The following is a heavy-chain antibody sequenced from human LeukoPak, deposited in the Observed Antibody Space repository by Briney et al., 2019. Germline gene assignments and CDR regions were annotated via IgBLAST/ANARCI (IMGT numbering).Heavy chain of an antibody. CDR1: GYSFTSYW. CDR2: IYPGDSDT. Sequence: GESLKISCKGSGYSFTSYWIGWVRQMPGKGLEWMGIIYPGDSDTRYSPSFQGQVTISADKSISTAYLQWSSLKASDTAMYYCARRYCSSTSCLELDYWGQGTLVTVSS. J-gene: IGHJ4*02. CDR3: ARRYCSSTSCLELDY. D-gene: IGHD2-2*01. V-gene: IGHV5-51*01.